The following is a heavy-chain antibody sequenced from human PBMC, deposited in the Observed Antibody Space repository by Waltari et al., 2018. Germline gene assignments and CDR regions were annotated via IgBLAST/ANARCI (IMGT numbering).Heavy chain of an antibody. D-gene: IGHD6-19*01. Sequence: EVQLVESGGVVVQPGGSLRLSCAASGFTFDAYTMHWVRQAPGKGLEWVSLISWDGGSTYYADSVKGRFTISRDNSKNSLYLQMNSLRTEDTALYYCVRSQTIAVAAGPYFQHWGQGTLVTVSS. V-gene: IGHV3-43*01. CDR1: GFTFDAYT. CDR2: ISWDGGST. CDR3: VRSQTIAVAAGPYFQH. J-gene: IGHJ1*01.